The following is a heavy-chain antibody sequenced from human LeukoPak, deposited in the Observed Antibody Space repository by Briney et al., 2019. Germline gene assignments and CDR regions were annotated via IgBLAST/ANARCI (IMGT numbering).Heavy chain of an antibody. Sequence: GGSLRLSCAASGFTFSSYAMHWVRQAPGKGLEWVAVISYDGSNKYYADSVKGRFTISRDNSKNTLYLQMNSLRAEDTAVYYCARDYSSSWSYISFDYWGQGTLVTVSS. J-gene: IGHJ4*02. CDR3: ARDYSSSWSYISFDY. D-gene: IGHD6-13*01. CDR2: ISYDGSNK. V-gene: IGHV3-30-3*01. CDR1: GFTFSSYA.